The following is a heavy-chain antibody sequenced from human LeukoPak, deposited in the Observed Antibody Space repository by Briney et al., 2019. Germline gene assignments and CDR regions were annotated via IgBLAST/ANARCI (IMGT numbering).Heavy chain of an antibody. D-gene: IGHD3-16*01. J-gene: IGHJ6*02. CDR2: IKQDETEK. CDR3: ARGGGLDV. V-gene: IGHV3-7*03. Sequence: TGGSLRLSCTASGFTFSNFWMGWVRQAPGKGLEWVANIKQDETEKYYVDSVKGRFTISRDNAKNSLYLQMSNLRAEDTAVYFCARGGGLDVWGQGATVTVSS. CDR1: GFTFSNFW.